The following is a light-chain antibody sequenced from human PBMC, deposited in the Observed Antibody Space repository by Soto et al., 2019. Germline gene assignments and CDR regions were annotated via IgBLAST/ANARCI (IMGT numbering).Light chain of an antibody. V-gene: IGKV3-15*01. Sequence: EIVMTQSPATLSVSPGERATLSCRASQSVSSNLAWYQQKPGQAPRLLIYGASTRATGIPARFSGSGSGTEFTLTIRSLQSEDFSVYYCQQYNNWPSTFGQGTKPEIK. CDR2: GAS. CDR3: QQYNNWPST. CDR1: QSVSSN. J-gene: IGKJ2*01.